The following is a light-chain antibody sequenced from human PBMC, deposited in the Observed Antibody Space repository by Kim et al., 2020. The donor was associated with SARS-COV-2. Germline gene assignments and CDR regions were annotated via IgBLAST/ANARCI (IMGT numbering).Light chain of an antibody. CDR1: SLRSYD. J-gene: IGLJ2*01. CDR2: GKN. V-gene: IGLV3-19*01. CDR3: NSRDTNDNVV. Sequence: VAVGRTVRIKCQGDSLRSYDATWYQQKPGQAPILVIYGKNNRPSGIPDRFSGSSSGNTASLTITGTQAGDEADYYCNSRDTNDNVVFGGGTKLTVL.